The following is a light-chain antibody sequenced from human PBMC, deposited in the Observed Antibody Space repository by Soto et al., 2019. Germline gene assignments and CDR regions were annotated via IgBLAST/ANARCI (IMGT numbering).Light chain of an antibody. CDR3: QQRSNWPPEIT. CDR2: GAS. CDR1: RTVIRNN. J-gene: IGKJ5*01. Sequence: EIVLTQSPDTLSLSPGERATLSCRASRTVIRNNLAWHQQKPGQAPRLLVYGASNRATGIPDRFSGSGSGTDFTLTISSLEPEDFAVYYCQQRSNWPPEITFGQGTRLEIK. V-gene: IGKV3D-20*02.